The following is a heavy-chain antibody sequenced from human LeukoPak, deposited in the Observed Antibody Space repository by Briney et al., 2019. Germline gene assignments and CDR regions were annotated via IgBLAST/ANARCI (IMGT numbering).Heavy chain of an antibody. CDR3: ARSGYYDSSGSTGYFDY. CDR2: IYYSGST. J-gene: IGHJ4*02. Sequence: SETLSLTCTVSGGSISSHYWSWIRQPPGKGLEWIGYIYYSGSTSYNPSLKSRVTISVDTSKNQFSLKLSSVTAADTAVYYCARSGYYDSSGSTGYFDYWGQGTLVTVSS. CDR1: GGSISSHY. V-gene: IGHV4-59*11. D-gene: IGHD3-22*01.